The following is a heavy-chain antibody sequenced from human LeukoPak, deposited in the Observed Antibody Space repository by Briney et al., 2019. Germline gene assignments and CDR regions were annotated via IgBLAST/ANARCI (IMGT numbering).Heavy chain of an antibody. V-gene: IGHV4-38-2*02. D-gene: IGHD3-22*01. J-gene: IGHJ4*02. Sequence: KASETLSLTCTVSGYSISSGYYWGWIRQPPGKGLEWIGRIYHSGSTYYNPSLKSRVTIPVDTSKNQFSLKLSSVTAADTAVYYCARNPPVQYDSSGEFDYWGQGTLVTVSS. CDR2: IYHSGST. CDR1: GYSISSGYY. CDR3: ARNPPVQYDSSGEFDY.